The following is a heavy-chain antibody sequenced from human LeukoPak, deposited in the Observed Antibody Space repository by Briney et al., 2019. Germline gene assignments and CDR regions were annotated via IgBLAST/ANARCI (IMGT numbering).Heavy chain of an antibody. CDR1: GFTFRSYV. Sequence: PGGSLRLSCAASGFTFRSYVMSWVRQAPGKGLEWVSAISGSGGSTYYADSVKGRFTISRDNSKNTLYLQMNSLRAEDTAVYYCAKPYYDFWSGYLGAFDIWGQGTMVTVSS. CDR2: ISGSGGST. D-gene: IGHD3-3*01. V-gene: IGHV3-23*01. J-gene: IGHJ3*02. CDR3: AKPYYDFWSGYLGAFDI.